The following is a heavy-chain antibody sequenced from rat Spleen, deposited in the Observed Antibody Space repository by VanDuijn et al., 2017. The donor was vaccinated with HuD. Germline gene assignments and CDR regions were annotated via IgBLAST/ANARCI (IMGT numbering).Heavy chain of an antibody. CDR2: IWGNGNT. Sequence: QVQLKESGPDLVQPSQTLSLTCTVSGFLLTSYGVIWVRQPPGKGLEWMGVIWGNGNTNYNSVLKSQLSISRDTSKSRVYLKMNSLQTEDTAMYFCTSPFRWFAYWGQGTLVTVSS. CDR3: TSPFRWFAY. CDR1: GFLLTSYG. J-gene: IGHJ3*01. V-gene: IGHV2-13*01.